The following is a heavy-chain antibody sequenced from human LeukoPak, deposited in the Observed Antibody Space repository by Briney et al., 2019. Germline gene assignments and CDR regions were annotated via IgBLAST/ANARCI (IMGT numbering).Heavy chain of an antibody. CDR1: GFTFSSYA. D-gene: IGHD4-23*01. V-gene: IGHV3-23*01. CDR3: AREKDGGLDY. CDR2: ISGSGGSI. Sequence: PGGSLRLSCAASGFTFSSYAMSWVRQAPGKGLEWVSAISGSGGSIYYADSVKGRFTISRDNAKNSLYLQMNSLRAEDTAVYYCAREKDGGLDYWGQGTLVTVSS. J-gene: IGHJ4*02.